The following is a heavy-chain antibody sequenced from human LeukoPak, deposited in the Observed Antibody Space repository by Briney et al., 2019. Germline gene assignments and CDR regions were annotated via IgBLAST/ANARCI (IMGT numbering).Heavy chain of an antibody. V-gene: IGHV4-31*03. CDR2: IYDSGST. Sequence: PSETLSLTCSVSGGSVSSGGSSWTWIRQRPGKGLQWIGYIYDSGSTYYNPSLKSRGTISADTSKNQFSLRLDSLTAADTAVYYCARDGGYGGNFDYWGRGTLVIVSS. CDR3: ARDGGYGGNFDY. J-gene: IGHJ4*02. D-gene: IGHD4-23*01. CDR1: GGSVSSGGSS.